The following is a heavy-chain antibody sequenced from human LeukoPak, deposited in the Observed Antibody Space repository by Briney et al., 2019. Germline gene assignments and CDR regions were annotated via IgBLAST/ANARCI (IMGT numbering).Heavy chain of an antibody. D-gene: IGHD1-1*01. CDR3: AREGTAGTNLNWFDP. V-gene: IGHV3-23*01. CDR1: GFTFSSYA. CDR2: ISGSGGST. Sequence: GGSLRLSCAASGFTFSSYAMSWVRQAPGKGLEWVSAISGSGGSTYYADSVKGRFTISRDNSKNTLYLQMNSLRTEDTAVYYCAREGTAGTNLNWFDPWGQGTLVTVSS. J-gene: IGHJ5*02.